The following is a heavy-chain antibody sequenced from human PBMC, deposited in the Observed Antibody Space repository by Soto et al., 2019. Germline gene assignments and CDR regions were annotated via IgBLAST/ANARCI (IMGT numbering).Heavy chain of an antibody. CDR1: GGTFNNYA. D-gene: IGHD2-15*01. CDR2: IIPMFETV. V-gene: IGHV1-69*01. J-gene: IGHJ6*02. CDR3: ARGLRTGNYGMDV. Sequence: QEQLLQSGAEVRKPGSSVKVSCKASGGTFNNYAVSWVRQAPGQGLAWMGGIIPMFETVNYAQRFQGRLTIAADESTSTAYMELTSLTSADTAIYFCARGLRTGNYGMDVWGQGTTVTVSS.